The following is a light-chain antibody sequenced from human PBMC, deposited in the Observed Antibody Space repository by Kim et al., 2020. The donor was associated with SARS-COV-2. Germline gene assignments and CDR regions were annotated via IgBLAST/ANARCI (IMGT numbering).Light chain of an antibody. J-gene: IGKJ4*01. CDR1: HDITNS. CDR3: QQFANLPIT. V-gene: IGKV1-33*01. CDR2: DAS. Sequence: DIQMTQSPSSLSASVGDRVTITCQASHDITNSLNWYQQKPGKAPKLLIYDASNLKTGVPSRFSGSGSGTDFTFTISSLQPEDIATYYCQQFANLPITFGGGTKVDIK.